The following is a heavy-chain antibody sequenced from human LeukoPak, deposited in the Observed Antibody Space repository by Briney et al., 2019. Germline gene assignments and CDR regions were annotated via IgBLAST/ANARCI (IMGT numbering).Heavy chain of an antibody. CDR1: GFTFSSYS. CDR2: ISSSSSTI. J-gene: IGHJ4*02. V-gene: IGHV3-48*04. Sequence: GGSLRLSCAASGFTFSSYSMNWVRQAPGKGLEWVSYISSSSSTIYYADSVKGRFTISRDNAKNTLYLQMNSLRAEDTAVYYCARDTSIAVAGTWGQGTLVTVSS. D-gene: IGHD6-19*01. CDR3: ARDTSIAVAGT.